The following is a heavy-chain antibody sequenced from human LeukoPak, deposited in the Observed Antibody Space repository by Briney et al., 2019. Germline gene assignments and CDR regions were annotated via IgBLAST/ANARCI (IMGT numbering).Heavy chain of an antibody. CDR2: INTDGSST. CDR1: GFTFSSYW. D-gene: IGHD3-3*01. CDR3: ARDVGSITIFGVVISPTLDY. V-gene: IGHV3-74*01. J-gene: IGHJ4*02. Sequence: QPGGSLRLSCAASGFTFSSYWMHWVRQAPGKGLVWVSRINTDGSSTSYADSVKGRFTISRDNAKNTLYLQMNSLRAEDTAVYYCARDVGSITIFGVVISPTLDYWGQGTLVTVSS.